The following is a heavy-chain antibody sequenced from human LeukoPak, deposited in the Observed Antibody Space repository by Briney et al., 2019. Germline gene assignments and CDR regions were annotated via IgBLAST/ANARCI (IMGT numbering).Heavy chain of an antibody. V-gene: IGHV3-30*02. D-gene: IGHD6-6*01. CDR1: GFTFSSYG. Sequence: GGSLRLSCAASGFTFSSYGMHWVRQAPGRGLEWVAFIRYDGSNKYYADSVKGRFTISRDNSKNTLYLQMNSLRAEDTAVYYCTKESSSSYGYWGQGTLVTVSS. CDR2: IRYDGSNK. CDR3: TKESSSSYGY. J-gene: IGHJ4*02.